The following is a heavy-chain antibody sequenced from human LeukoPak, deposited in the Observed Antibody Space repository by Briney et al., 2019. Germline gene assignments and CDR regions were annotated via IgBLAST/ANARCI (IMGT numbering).Heavy chain of an antibody. CDR3: ARGGRQGDSSSSSEFDY. D-gene: IGHD6-6*01. J-gene: IGHJ4*02. Sequence: GGSLRLSCAASGFTFSSYWMHWVRQAPGKGLEWVSRINSDGSSTSYADSVKGRFTISRDNAKNTLYLQMNSLRAEDTAVYYCARGGRQGDSSSSSEFDYWGQGTLVTVSS. CDR1: GFTFSSYW. V-gene: IGHV3-74*01. CDR2: INSDGSST.